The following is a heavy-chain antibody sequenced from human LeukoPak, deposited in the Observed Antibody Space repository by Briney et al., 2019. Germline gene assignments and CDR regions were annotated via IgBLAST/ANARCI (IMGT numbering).Heavy chain of an antibody. V-gene: IGHV4-34*01. Sequence: PSETLSLICAVYGGSSSGYHWNWIRQAPGKGLEWIGEINHNGNTNYNPSLKGRVTISVDTSKNQFSLKLNSVTAADTAVYYCTRRSYDSGSYYDGWYFDYWGQGTLVTVSS. J-gene: IGHJ4*02. CDR3: TRRSYDSGSYYDGWYFDY. CDR1: GGSSSGYH. CDR2: INHNGNT. D-gene: IGHD3-10*01.